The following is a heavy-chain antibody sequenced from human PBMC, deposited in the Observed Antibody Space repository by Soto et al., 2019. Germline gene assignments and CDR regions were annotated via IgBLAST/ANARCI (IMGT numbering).Heavy chain of an antibody. J-gene: IGHJ5*02. V-gene: IGHV1-69*13. CDR2: IIPIFGTA. D-gene: IGHD2-15*01. Sequence: SVKVSCKASGATFSSYASSWVLQAPGQGLEWMGGIIPIFGTANYAQKFQGRVTITADESTSTAYMELSSLRSEDTAVYYCARGTEYCSGGSCYWFDPWGQGTLVTVSS. CDR1: GATFSSYA. CDR3: ARGTEYCSGGSCYWFDP.